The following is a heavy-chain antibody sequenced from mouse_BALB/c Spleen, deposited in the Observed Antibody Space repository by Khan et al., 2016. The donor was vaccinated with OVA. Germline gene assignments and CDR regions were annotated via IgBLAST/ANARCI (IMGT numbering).Heavy chain of an antibody. J-gene: IGHJ3*01. CDR3: ARGGYSVFAY. D-gene: IGHD1-1*01. Sequence: QVQLKESVPELVNPGASLKVSCKASGYTFTDYIIGWVKQSTRQGLEWIGDIFPGSGTPYYTEKFKDKATLTADKSSNTAYMQLSSLTSEDSAVYCCARGGYSVFAYWGQGTLVTVSA. CDR2: IFPGSGTP. CDR1: GYTFTDYI. V-gene: IGHV1-77*01.